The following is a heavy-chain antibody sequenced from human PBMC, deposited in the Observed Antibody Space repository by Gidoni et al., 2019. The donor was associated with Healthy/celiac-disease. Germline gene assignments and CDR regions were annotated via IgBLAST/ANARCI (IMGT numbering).Heavy chain of an antibody. Sequence: EVQLVESGGGLIQPGGSLRLSCAASGFTVSSNYMSWVRQAPGKGLEWVSVIYSGGSTYYADSVKGRFTISRDNSKNTLYLQMNSLRAEDTAVYYCARGPVIAAAGPYYFDYWGQGTLVTVSS. J-gene: IGHJ4*02. V-gene: IGHV3-53*01. D-gene: IGHD6-13*01. CDR2: IYSGGST. CDR3: ARGPVIAAAGPYYFDY. CDR1: GFTVSSNY.